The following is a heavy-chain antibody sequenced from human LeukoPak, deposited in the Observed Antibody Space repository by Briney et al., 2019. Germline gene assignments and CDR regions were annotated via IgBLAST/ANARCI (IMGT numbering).Heavy chain of an antibody. J-gene: IGHJ3*02. V-gene: IGHV4-4*02. D-gene: IGHD1-26*01. CDR3: ARELSGSYFRGAFGI. CDR1: GGSISSSNW. CDR2: IYHSGST. Sequence: PSGTLSLTCAVSGGSISSSNWWSWVRQPPGKGLGWIGEIYHSGSTNYNPSLKSRVTISVDTSKNQFSLKLSSVTAADTAVYYCARELSGSYFRGAFGIWGQGTMVTVSS.